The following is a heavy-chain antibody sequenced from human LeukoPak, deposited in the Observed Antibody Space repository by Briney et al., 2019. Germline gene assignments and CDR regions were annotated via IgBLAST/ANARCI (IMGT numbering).Heavy chain of an antibody. J-gene: IGHJ4*02. Sequence: GGSLRLSCAAAGFTFSSYAISWVRQAPGKGLGWVSAISGSGGGTNYADSVKGLFTISRDNSKNTVYLQLNSLRAEDSAVYYCAKVRTGWYVIDYWGQGTLVTVSS. V-gene: IGHV3-23*01. CDR3: AKVRTGWYVIDY. D-gene: IGHD6-19*01. CDR1: GFTFSSYA. CDR2: ISGSGGGT.